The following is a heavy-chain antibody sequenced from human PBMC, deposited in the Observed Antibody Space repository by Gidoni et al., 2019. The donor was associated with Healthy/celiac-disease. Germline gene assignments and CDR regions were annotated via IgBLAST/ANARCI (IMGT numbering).Heavy chain of an antibody. J-gene: IGHJ4*02. CDR1: GFTFSSYG. Sequence: QVQLVASGGGVVQPGRSLRLSCADSGFTFSSYGMHWVRQAPGKGLEWVAVISYDGSNKYYADSVKGRFTISRDNTKNTLYLQMNSLRAEDTAVYYCAKDLIGRFDYWGQGTLVTVSS. CDR2: ISYDGSNK. D-gene: IGHD3-22*01. V-gene: IGHV3-30*18. CDR3: AKDLIGRFDY.